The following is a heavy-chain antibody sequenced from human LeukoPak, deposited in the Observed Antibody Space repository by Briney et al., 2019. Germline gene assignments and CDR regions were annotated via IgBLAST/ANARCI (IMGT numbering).Heavy chain of an antibody. CDR2: IYYSGST. Sequence: SETLSLTCTVSGGSISSYYWSWIRQPPGKGLEWIGYIYYSGSTYYNPSLKSRVTISVDTSKNQFSLKLSSVTAADTAVYYCARGLVSSGWLDYWGQGTLVTVSS. V-gene: IGHV4-59*01. J-gene: IGHJ4*02. D-gene: IGHD6-19*01. CDR3: ARGLVSSGWLDY. CDR1: GGSISSYY.